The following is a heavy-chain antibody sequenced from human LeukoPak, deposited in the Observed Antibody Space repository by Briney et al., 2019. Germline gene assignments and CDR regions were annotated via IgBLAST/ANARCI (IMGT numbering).Heavy chain of an antibody. CDR2: INPNSGGT. V-gene: IGHV1-2*02. CDR1: GYTFTGYY. J-gene: IGHJ4*02. D-gene: IGHD3-10*01. CDR3: ARDPSTTLDVAKYYYGSGRMEARPQTRYYFDY. Sequence: GASVKVSCKASGYTFTGYYMHWVRQAPGQGLEWMGWINPNSGGTNFAQKFQGRVTMTRDTSISTAYMELSRLRSDDTAVYYCARDPSTTLDVAKYYYGSGRMEARPQTRYYFDYWGQGTLVTVSS.